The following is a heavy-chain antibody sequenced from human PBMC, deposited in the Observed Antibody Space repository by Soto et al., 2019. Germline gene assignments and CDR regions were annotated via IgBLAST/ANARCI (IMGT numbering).Heavy chain of an antibody. D-gene: IGHD1-20*01. Sequence: QVQLQQWGAGLLKPSETLSLTCAVYGGSFSGYYWSWIRQPPGKGLEWIGEINHSGSTNYNPSLKSRVTISVDTSKNQFSLKLSSVTDADTALYYCARGGMGYYYMDVWGKGTTVTVSS. CDR2: INHSGST. V-gene: IGHV4-34*01. CDR1: GGSFSGYY. CDR3: ARGGMGYYYMDV. J-gene: IGHJ6*03.